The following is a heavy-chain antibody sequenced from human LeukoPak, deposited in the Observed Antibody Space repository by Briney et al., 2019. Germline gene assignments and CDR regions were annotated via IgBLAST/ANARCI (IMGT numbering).Heavy chain of an antibody. CDR3: ARDSPSAYDSSGYYPGHAFDI. J-gene: IGHJ3*02. Sequence: GSLRLSCAASGFTFSDYYMSWIRQPPGKGLEWIGYIYYSGSTNYNPSLKSRVTISVDTSKNQFSLKLSSVTAADTAVYYCARDSPSAYDSSGYYPGHAFDIWGQGTMVTVSP. CDR1: GFTFSDYY. CDR2: IYYSGST. D-gene: IGHD3-22*01. V-gene: IGHV4-59*01.